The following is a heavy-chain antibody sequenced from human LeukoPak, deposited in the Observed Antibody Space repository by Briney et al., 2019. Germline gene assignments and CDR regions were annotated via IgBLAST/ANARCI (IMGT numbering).Heavy chain of an antibody. V-gene: IGHV3-48*03. CDR3: ARDPSRVAAAGTGAFDI. D-gene: IGHD6-13*01. Sequence: GGSLRLSCAASGFTFSSYEMNWVRQAPGKGLEWVSYISSSGSTIYYADSVKGRFTISRDNAKKSLYLQMNSLRAEDTAVYYCARDPSRVAAAGTGAFDIWGQGTMVTVSS. J-gene: IGHJ3*02. CDR1: GFTFSSYE. CDR2: ISSSGSTI.